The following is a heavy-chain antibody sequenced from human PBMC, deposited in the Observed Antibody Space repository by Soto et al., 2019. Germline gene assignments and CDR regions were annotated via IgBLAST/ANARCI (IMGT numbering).Heavy chain of an antibody. J-gene: IGHJ5*02. CDR3: ARAVGQFDP. V-gene: IGHV1-3*01. Sequence: QVQLEQSGAEVKKPGASVKVSCKASGYTFSSYALHWVRQAPGQRLEWMGWINAANGNVKYSQKFQGRVTITRDTSASTAYMELSSLRSEDTAVYYCARAVGQFDPWGQGTLVTVSS. CDR2: INAANGNV. D-gene: IGHD6-19*01. CDR1: GYTFSSYA.